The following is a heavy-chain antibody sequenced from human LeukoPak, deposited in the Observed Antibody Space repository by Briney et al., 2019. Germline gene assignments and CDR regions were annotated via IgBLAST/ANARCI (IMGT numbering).Heavy chain of an antibody. J-gene: IGHJ4*02. V-gene: IGHV4-4*02. D-gene: IGHD3-10*01. CDR3: ARDGIRGTMVRGALGY. CDR2: IYHSGST. CDR1: GGSISSSNW. Sequence: SSETLSLTCAVSGGSISSSNWWSWVRQPPGKGLEWIGEIYHSGSTNYNPSLKSRVTISVDKSKNQFSLKLSSVTAADTAVYYCARDGIRGTMVRGALGYWGQGTLVTVSS.